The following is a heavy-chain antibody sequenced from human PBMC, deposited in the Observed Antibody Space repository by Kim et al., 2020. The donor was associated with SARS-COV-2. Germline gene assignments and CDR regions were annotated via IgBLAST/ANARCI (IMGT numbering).Heavy chain of an antibody. Sequence: GGSLRLSCIASGFTFSGYTMHWVRQAPGKGLEWVSPISYDGTQTYYADSVKGRFSISRDNSKNTLYLQVNTLRGEDTAVYFCARDLAVGAITPHFDSWGQGTLVTVSS. CDR1: GFTFSGYT. CDR2: ISYDGTQT. D-gene: IGHD6-13*01. CDR3: ARDLAVGAITPHFDS. V-gene: IGHV3-30*04. J-gene: IGHJ4*02.